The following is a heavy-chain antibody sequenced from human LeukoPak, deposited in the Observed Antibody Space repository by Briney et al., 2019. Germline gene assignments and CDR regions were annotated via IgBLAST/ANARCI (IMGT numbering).Heavy chain of an antibody. Sequence: SETLSLTCTVSGGSISSYYWSWIRQPPGKGLEWIGSIYYSGSTYYNPSLKSRVTISVDTSKNQFSLKLSSVTAADTAVYYCARPRDFYGDYWFDPWGQGTLVTVSS. V-gene: IGHV4-39*01. CDR3: ARPRDFYGDYWFDP. CDR1: GGSISSYY. CDR2: IYYSGST. D-gene: IGHD4-17*01. J-gene: IGHJ5*02.